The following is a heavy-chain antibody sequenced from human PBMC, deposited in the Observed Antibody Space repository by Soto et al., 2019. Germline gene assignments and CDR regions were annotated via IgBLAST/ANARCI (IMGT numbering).Heavy chain of an antibody. CDR2: ITDTGVTT. Sequence: GGSLRLSCTASGFTFYTCGMTWVRQAPGKGLAWVSSITDTGVTTYYADSVKGRFTISRDNSKNTLYLQMNSLRTDDSAVYYCAKDTPVVMFLFDSWGRGTLVTVSS. J-gene: IGHJ4*02. V-gene: IGHV3-23*01. CDR3: AKDTPVVMFLFDS. D-gene: IGHD2-15*01. CDR1: GFTFYTCG.